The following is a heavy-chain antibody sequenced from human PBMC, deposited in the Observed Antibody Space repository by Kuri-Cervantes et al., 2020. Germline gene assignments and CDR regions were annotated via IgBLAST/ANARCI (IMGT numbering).Heavy chain of an antibody. CDR2: INHSGST. V-gene: IGHV4-4*02. J-gene: IGHJ4*02. D-gene: IGHD3-10*01. CDR1: GGSISSSNW. CDR3: ARLYGSGDYFDY. Sequence: GSLRLSCAVSGGSISSSNWWSWVRQPPGKGLEWIGEINHSGSTNYNPSLKSRVTISVDTSKNQFSLKLSSVTAADTAVYYCARLYGSGDYFDYWGQGTLVTVSS.